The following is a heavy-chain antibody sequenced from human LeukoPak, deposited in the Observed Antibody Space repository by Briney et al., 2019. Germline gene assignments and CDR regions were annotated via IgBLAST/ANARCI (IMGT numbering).Heavy chain of an antibody. CDR1: GGAFSSYT. Sequence: SVKVSCKASGGAFSSYTISWVRQAPGQGLEWMGRIIPILGIANYAQKFQGRVTITADKSTSTAYMELSSLRSEDTAVYYCARGPYPYCSSTSCYSYWGQGTLVTVSS. CDR3: ARGPYPYCSSTSCYSY. J-gene: IGHJ4*02. V-gene: IGHV1-69*02. D-gene: IGHD2-2*01. CDR2: IIPILGIA.